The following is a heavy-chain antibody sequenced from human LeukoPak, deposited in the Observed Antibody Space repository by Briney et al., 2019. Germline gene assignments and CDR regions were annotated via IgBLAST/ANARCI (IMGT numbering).Heavy chain of an antibody. CDR2: IYSGGTT. V-gene: IGHV3-53*01. CDR3: ARDLSKPSDY. J-gene: IGHJ4*02. Sequence: GGSLRLSCAVSGFTVSGNYMSWVRQAPGKGLEWVSLIYSGGTTYYADSVKGRFTISRDNSENTVYLQMSSLRAEDTAVYYCARDLSKPSDYWGQGTLVIVSS. CDR1: GFTVSGNY. D-gene: IGHD4-11*01.